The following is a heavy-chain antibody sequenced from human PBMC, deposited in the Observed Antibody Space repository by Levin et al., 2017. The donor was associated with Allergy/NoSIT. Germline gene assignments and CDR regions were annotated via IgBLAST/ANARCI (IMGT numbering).Heavy chain of an antibody. J-gene: IGHJ6*02. CDR1: GYAFTTTY. V-gene: IGHV1-18*01. CDR2: ISAYNGKT. Sequence: PAASVKVSCKASGYAFTTTYISWVRQAPGQGLEFMGWISAYNGKTNYAQTVQGRVTLTTDTSASTAYMELRSLRSDDTAVYYCARTTDFWNNYRGMDVWGQGTTVTVSS. CDR3: ARTTDFWNNYRGMDV. D-gene: IGHD3-3*01.